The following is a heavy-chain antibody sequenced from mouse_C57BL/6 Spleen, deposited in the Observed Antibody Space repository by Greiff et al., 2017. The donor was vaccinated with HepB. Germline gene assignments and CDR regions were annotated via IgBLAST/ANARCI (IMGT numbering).Heavy chain of an antibody. CDR3: AREELTLTVVASDYFDY. V-gene: IGHV1-81*01. D-gene: IGHD1-1*01. CDR2: IYPRSGNT. Sequence: QVQLQQSGAELARPGASVKLSCKASGYTFTSYGISWVKQRTGQGLEWIGEIYPRSGNTYYNEKFKGKATLTADKSSSTAYMELRSLTSEDPAVYFCAREELTLTVVASDYFDYWGQGTTLTVSS. J-gene: IGHJ2*01. CDR1: GYTFTSYG.